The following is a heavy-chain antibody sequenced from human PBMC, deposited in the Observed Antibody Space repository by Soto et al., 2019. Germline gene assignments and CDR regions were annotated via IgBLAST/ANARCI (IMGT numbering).Heavy chain of an antibody. CDR3: ARDIALAAAGTCWFDP. V-gene: IGHV1-3*01. Sequence: ASVKVSCKASGYTFTSYAMHWVRQAPGQRLEWMGWINAGNSNTKYSQKFQGRVTITRDTSASTAYMELSSLRSEDTAVYYCARDIALAAAGTCWFDPWGQGTLVTVSS. CDR2: INAGNSNT. D-gene: IGHD6-13*01. CDR1: GYTFTSYA. J-gene: IGHJ5*02.